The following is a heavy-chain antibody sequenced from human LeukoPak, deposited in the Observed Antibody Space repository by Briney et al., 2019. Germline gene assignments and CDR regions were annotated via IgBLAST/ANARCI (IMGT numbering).Heavy chain of an antibody. CDR3: ARDEVRGYGYLGY. CDR1: GFTFSSYS. D-gene: IGHD2-2*03. Sequence: GGSLRLSCAASGFTFSSYSMNWVRQAPGKGLEWVSSISGSSSYIYYADSVKGRFTISRDNAKNSLYLQMNSLRAEDTAVYYCARDEVRGYGYLGYWGQGTLVTVSS. CDR2: ISGSSSYI. J-gene: IGHJ4*02. V-gene: IGHV3-21*01.